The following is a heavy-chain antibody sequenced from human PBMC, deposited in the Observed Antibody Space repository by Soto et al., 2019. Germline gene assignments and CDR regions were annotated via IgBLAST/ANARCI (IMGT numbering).Heavy chain of an antibody. Sequence: GGSLRLSCAVSGFTFTNYAMTWVRQTPGKGLEWVSGISASGGLKYYADSVQGRFTVSRDNSKNILYLQMDNLRDEDTALYYCAREVGAPSGWLDPWGQGTQVTVSS. CDR2: ISASGGLK. CDR1: GFTFTNYA. D-gene: IGHD1-26*01. J-gene: IGHJ5*02. CDR3: AREVGAPSGWLDP. V-gene: IGHV3-23*01.